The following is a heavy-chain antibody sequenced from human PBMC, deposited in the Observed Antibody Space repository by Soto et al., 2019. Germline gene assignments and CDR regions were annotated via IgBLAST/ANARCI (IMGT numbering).Heavy chain of an antibody. CDR3: AGGRRKIGRNYAFDI. V-gene: IGHV1-8*01. D-gene: IGHD2-21*01. CDR2: MNPNSGNT. CDR1: GYTFTSYD. J-gene: IGHJ3*02. Sequence: QVQLVQSGAEVKKPGASVKVSCKASGYTFTSYDINWVRQATGQGLEWMGWMNPNSGNTGYAQKFQGRVTMTRNTSKSPAYQGVSSLGFWDTAVYFCAGGRRKIGRNYAFDIWGQGTMVTVSS.